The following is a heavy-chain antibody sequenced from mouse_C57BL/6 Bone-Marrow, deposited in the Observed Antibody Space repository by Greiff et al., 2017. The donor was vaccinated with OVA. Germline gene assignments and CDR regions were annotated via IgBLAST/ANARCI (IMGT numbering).Heavy chain of an antibody. CDR3: AILMVTTEFAY. Sequence: VQLQQPGAELVKPGASVKVSCKASGYTFTSYWMHWVKQRPGQGLEWIGRIHPSDSDTNYNQKFKGKATLTVDKSCSTAYMQLSSLTSEDSAVYYCAILMVTTEFAYWGQGTLVTVSA. J-gene: IGHJ3*01. V-gene: IGHV1-74*01. CDR2: IHPSDSDT. D-gene: IGHD2-2*01. CDR1: GYTFTSYW.